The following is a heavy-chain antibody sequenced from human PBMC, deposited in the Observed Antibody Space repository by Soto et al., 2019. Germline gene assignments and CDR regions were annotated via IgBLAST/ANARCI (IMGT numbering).Heavy chain of an antibody. CDR2: IIPIFGTA. CDR3: ASRGYNWNYEHWFDP. J-gene: IGHJ5*02. Sequence: QVQLVQSGAEVKKPGSSVKVSCKASGGTFSSYAISWVRQAPGQGLEWMGGIIPIFGTANYAQKFQGRVTITADESTSTAYMELSSLRSEDSAVYYCASRGYNWNYEHWFDPWGQGTLVTVSS. V-gene: IGHV1-69*12. CDR1: GGTFSSYA. D-gene: IGHD1-7*01.